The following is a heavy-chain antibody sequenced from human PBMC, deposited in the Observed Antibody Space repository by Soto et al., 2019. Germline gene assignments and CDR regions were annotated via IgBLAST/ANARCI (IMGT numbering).Heavy chain of an antibody. CDR3: ARHFYDSDTGPNFQYYFDS. D-gene: IGHD3-22*01. CDR1: GYRFAGYW. Sequence: GESLKISCKGSGYRFAGYWITWVRQKPGKGLEWMGRIDPSDSQTYYSPSFRGHVTISVTKSITTVFLQWSSLRASDTAMYYCARHFYDSDTGPNFQYYFDSWGQGTPVTVSS. V-gene: IGHV5-10-1*01. J-gene: IGHJ4*02. CDR2: IDPSDSQT.